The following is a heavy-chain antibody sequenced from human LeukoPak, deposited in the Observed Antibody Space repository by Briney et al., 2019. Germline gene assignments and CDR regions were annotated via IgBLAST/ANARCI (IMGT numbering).Heavy chain of an antibody. CDR1: GFTFSSYA. CDR3: AKVTRRASSSSALLDY. Sequence: GGSLRLSCAASGFTFSSYAMSWVRQAPGKWLEWVSSISGSGGSTYYADSVKGRFTISRDNSKNTLYLQMNSLRAEDTAVYYCAKVTRRASSSSALLDYWGQGTLVTVSS. D-gene: IGHD6-6*01. J-gene: IGHJ4*02. CDR2: ISGSGGST. V-gene: IGHV3-23*01.